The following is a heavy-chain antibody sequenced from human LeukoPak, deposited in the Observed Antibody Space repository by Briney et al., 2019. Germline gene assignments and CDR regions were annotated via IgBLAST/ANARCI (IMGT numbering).Heavy chain of an antibody. CDR2: INHSGST. CDR3: ARVPPSSGSSLWDWFDP. CDR1: GGSFSGYY. D-gene: IGHD1-26*01. J-gene: IGHJ5*02. Sequence: SETLSLTCAVYGGSFSGYYWSWIRQPPGKGLEWIGEINHSGSTNYNPSLKSRVTIPVDTSKNQFSLKLSSVTAADTAVYYCARVPPSSGSSLWDWFDPWGQGTLVTVSS. V-gene: IGHV4-34*01.